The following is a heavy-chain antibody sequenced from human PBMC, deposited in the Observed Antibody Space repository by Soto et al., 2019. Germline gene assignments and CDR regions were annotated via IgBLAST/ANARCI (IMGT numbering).Heavy chain of an antibody. Sequence: GGSLRLSCAASGFIFSTYAMHWVRQAPGKGLEWVAIISYDGSIQYYADSVKGRFTISRDKSKNTLYLQMNSLRAEDTAVYYCARDYRRQWGTTGIYYYYGMDVWGQGTTVTVSS. D-gene: IGHD1-1*01. CDR1: GFIFSTYA. V-gene: IGHV3-30-3*01. J-gene: IGHJ6*02. CDR3: ARDYRRQWGTTGIYYYYGMDV. CDR2: ISYDGSIQ.